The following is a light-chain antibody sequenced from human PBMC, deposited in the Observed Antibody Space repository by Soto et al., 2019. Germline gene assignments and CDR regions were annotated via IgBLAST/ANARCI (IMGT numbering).Light chain of an antibody. CDR2: AAS. CDR1: QDIGNF. CDR3: QKCKVAPFT. Sequence: ILMTQSPSSLSAFVGDRVTITCRASQDIGNFLAWYQQKPGKVPKLLIYAASTLQSGVPSRFSGSGSGTDFTLTISSLQPEDVATYYCQKCKVAPFTSGGGTKV. J-gene: IGKJ4*01. V-gene: IGKV1-27*01.